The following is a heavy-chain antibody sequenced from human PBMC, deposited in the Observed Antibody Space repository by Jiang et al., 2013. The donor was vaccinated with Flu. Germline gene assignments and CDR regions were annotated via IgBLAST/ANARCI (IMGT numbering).Heavy chain of an antibody. V-gene: IGHV4-39*02. D-gene: IGHD2-15*01. CDR2: IYHDGKT. CDR3: AGEYSSSPAY. J-gene: IGHJ4*02. Sequence: LLKPSETLSLTCTVSGGSVSDGRYHWGWIRQPPGKGLEWIGSIYHDGKTYYNPSLKSRITLSVDTSKSQFSLKVNSVTAADTALYYCAGEYSSSPAYWGQGTLVTVS. CDR1: GGSVSDGRYH.